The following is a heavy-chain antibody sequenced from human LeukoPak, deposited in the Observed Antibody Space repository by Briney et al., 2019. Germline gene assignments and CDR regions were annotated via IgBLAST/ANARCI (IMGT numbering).Heavy chain of an antibody. J-gene: IGHJ4*02. CDR2: INGKSGGT. V-gene: IGHV1-2*02. CDR1: GYTFTGYY. D-gene: IGHD3-10*01. CDR3: ARGLTYYYGSGSFRY. Sequence: ASVKVSCKASGYTFTGYYMHWVRQAPGQGLEWMGWINGKSGGTNYVQKFQGRVTMTRDTSIRTAYMELSRLRSDDTAVYYCARGLTYYYGSGSFRYWGQGTLVTVSS.